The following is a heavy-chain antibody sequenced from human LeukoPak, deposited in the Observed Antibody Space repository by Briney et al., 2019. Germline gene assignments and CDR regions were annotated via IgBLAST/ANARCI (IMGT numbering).Heavy chain of an antibody. CDR1: GGSISSSSYY. CDR2: IYYSGST. D-gene: IGHD3-16*01. Sequence: SETLSLTCTVSGGSISSSSYYWGWIRQPPGKGLEWIGSIYYSGSTYYNPSLKSRVTISVDTSKNQFSLKLSSVTAADTAVYYCARVYGRSMYYFDYWGQGTLVTVSS. J-gene: IGHJ4*02. CDR3: ARVYGRSMYYFDY. V-gene: IGHV4-39*01.